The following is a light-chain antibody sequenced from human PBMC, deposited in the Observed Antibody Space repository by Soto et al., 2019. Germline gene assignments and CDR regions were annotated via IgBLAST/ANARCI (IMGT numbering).Light chain of an antibody. CDR2: GAS. J-gene: IGKJ3*01. CDR1: QSVSGN. V-gene: IGKV3-15*01. CDR3: QQYDHWPFT. Sequence: EIVMTQSPATLSVSPGERATLSCRASQSVSGNLAWYQQKPGQAPRLLIYGASTRATGLPARFSGSGSGTEFTLTFSSLQSEDFALYYCQQYDHWPFTFGPGTKVDIK.